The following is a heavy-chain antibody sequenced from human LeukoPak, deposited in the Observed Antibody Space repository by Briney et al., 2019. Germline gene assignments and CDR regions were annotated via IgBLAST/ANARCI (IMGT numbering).Heavy chain of an antibody. CDR3: VRKRRRGEFDS. CDR2: IYTSGGT. J-gene: IGHJ4*02. V-gene: IGHV4-61*02. D-gene: IGHD1-1*01. Sequence: PSETLSLTCTVSGGSIRSDLYFWNWIRQPAGKGLEWIGRIYTSGGTNYNPSLKSRVTISVDMSTNQFSLKLSSVTAADTAVYYCVRKRRRGEFDSWGQGALITVSS. CDR1: GGSIRSDLYF.